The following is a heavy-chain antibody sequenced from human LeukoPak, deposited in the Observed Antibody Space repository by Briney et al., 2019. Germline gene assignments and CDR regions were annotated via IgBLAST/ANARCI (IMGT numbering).Heavy chain of an antibody. J-gene: IGHJ4*02. CDR2: IYPADSDT. D-gene: IGHD5-18*01. CDR3: ARGDTTMVPGYFDY. CDR1: GYMFTHYW. V-gene: IGHV5-51*01. Sequence: GESLKISCKGSGYMFTHYWIAWVRQMPGKGLEWMGIIYPADSDTRYGPSFQGQVTISADKSISTAYLQWSSLKASDTAMYYCARGDTTMVPGYFDYWGQGTLVTVSS.